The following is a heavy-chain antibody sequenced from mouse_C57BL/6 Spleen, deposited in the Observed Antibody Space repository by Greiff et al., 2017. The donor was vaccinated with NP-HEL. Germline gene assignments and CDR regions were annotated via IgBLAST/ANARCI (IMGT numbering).Heavy chain of an antibody. V-gene: IGHV1-64*01. Sequence: QVQLQQPGAELVKPGASVKLSCKASGYTFTSYWMHWVKQRPGQGLEWIGMIHPNSGSTNYNETFKSKATLTVDKSSSTAYMQLSSLTSEDSAVYYCAKYYGSSPPYWGQGTLVTVSA. J-gene: IGHJ3*01. CDR3: AKYYGSSPPY. CDR1: GYTFTSYW. D-gene: IGHD1-1*01. CDR2: IHPNSGST.